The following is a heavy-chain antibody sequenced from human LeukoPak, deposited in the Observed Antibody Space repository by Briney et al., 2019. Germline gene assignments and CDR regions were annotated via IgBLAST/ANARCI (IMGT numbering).Heavy chain of an antibody. CDR2: ISGSGGST. CDR3: AKAFYYGSGSYWFDP. V-gene: IGHV3-23*01. J-gene: IGHJ5*02. D-gene: IGHD3-10*01. CDR1: GFTFSSYA. Sequence: PGGSLRLSCAASGFTFSSYAMSWVRQAPGKGLEWVSAISGSGGSTYYADSVKGRFTISRDNSKNTLYLQMNSLRAEDTAVYYCAKAFYYGSGSYWFDPWGQGTLVTVSS.